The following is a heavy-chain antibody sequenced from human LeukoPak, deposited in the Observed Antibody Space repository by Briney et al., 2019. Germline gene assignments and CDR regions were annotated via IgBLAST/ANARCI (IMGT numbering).Heavy chain of an antibody. V-gene: IGHV3-23*01. D-gene: IGHD4-17*01. CDR1: GFTFSSYA. CDR3: ARVYGDYGGSDC. Sequence: GGSLRLSCAASGFTFSSYAMSWVRQAPGKGLEWVSGISGSAGSTYYADSVKGRFTISRDNSKNTLYLQMSGLRAEDTAIYFCARVYGDYGGSDCWGQGTLVTVSS. CDR2: ISGSAGST. J-gene: IGHJ4*02.